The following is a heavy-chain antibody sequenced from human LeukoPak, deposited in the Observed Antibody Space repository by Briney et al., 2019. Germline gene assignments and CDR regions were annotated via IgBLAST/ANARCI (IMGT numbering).Heavy chain of an antibody. D-gene: IGHD1-26*01. CDR3: AKYSGSYYRGAFDI. V-gene: IGHV3-33*06. CDR1: GFTFSSYG. Sequence: GGSLRLSCAASGFTFSSYGMHWVRQAPGKGLEWVADIWFDGKNEHFADSVKGRFTISRDNSKNTLYLQMNSLRAEDTAVYYCAKYSGSYYRGAFDIWGQGTVVTVSS. CDR2: IWFDGKNE. J-gene: IGHJ3*02.